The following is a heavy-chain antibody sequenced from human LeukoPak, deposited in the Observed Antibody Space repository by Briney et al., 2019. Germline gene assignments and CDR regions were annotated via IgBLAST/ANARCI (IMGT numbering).Heavy chain of an antibody. J-gene: IGHJ6*03. D-gene: IGHD3-10*01. CDR1: GGSFSGYY. V-gene: IGHV4-34*01. CDR3: ARVEEGYGSGRRENYYYYYMDV. Sequence: SETLSLTCAVYGGSFSGYYWSWIRQPPGKGLEWIGEINHSGSTNYNPSLKTRVTISVDRSKNQFSLKVSSVTAADTAVYYCARVEEGYGSGRRENYYYYYMDVWGKGTTVTISS. CDR2: INHSGST.